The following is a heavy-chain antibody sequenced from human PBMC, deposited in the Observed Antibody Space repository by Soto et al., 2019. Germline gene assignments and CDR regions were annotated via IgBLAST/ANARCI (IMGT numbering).Heavy chain of an antibody. CDR3: ARDRGCSSTSCHPPGGYYYYYMDV. Sequence: GGSLRLSCAASGFTFSDYYMSWIRQAPGKGLEWVSYISSSGSTIYYADSVKGRFTISRDNAKNSLYLQMNSLRAEDTAVYYCARDRGCSSTSCHPPGGYYYYYMDVWGKGTTVTVSS. CDR2: ISSSGSTI. CDR1: GFTFSDYY. J-gene: IGHJ6*03. D-gene: IGHD2-2*01. V-gene: IGHV3-11*01.